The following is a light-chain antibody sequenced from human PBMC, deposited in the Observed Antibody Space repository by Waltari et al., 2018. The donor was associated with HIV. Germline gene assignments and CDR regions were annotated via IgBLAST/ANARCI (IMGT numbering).Light chain of an antibody. CDR1: GSSIGTNY. J-gene: IGLJ3*02. V-gene: IGLV1-47*01. CDR2: KNN. CDR3: ASWDDSRGGLWV. Sequence: QSALTQPPSASGTPGQRVSISCSGSGSSIGTNYVYWYQQLPGTTHKLLIYKNNQRPSVYPDRFSGSKSGTSASLAISGLRSEDEADYYCASWDDSRGGLWVFGGGTTLTVL.